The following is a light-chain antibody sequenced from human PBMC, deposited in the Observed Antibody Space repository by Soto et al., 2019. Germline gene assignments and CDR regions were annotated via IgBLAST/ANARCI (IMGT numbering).Light chain of an antibody. V-gene: IGLV1-47*01. CDR3: EAWDDSLSGYV. J-gene: IGLJ1*01. CDR1: SFNIGTNL. Sequence: QSVLTQPPSASGTPGQRVTISCSGSSFNIGTNLVYWYQQLPGTAPKVLIYRNNQRPSGVPDRFSGAKSGTSASLAISGLRSEDEADYYCEAWDDSLSGYVFGRGTKVTVL. CDR2: RNN.